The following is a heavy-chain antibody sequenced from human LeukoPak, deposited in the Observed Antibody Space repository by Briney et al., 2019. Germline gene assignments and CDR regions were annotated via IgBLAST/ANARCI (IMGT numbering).Heavy chain of an antibody. CDR1: GGSFSGYY. Sequence: SETLSLTCAVYGGSFSGYYWSWIRQPPGKGLEWIGEINHSGSTNYNPSLKSRVTISVDTSKNQFSLKLSSVTAADTAVYYCARASGWTRSGFDYWGQGTLVTVSS. D-gene: IGHD6-19*01. V-gene: IGHV4-34*01. J-gene: IGHJ4*02. CDR3: ARASGWTRSGFDY. CDR2: INHSGST.